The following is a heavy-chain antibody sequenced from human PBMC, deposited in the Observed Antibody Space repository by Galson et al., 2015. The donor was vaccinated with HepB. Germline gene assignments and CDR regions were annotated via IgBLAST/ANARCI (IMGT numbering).Heavy chain of an antibody. CDR1: GGTFSSYT. J-gene: IGHJ4*02. Sequence: SVKVSCKASGGTFSSYTISWVRQAPGQGLEWMGRIIPILGIANYAQKFQGRVTITADKSTSTAYMELSSLRSEDTAVYYCARDRPPEEIRYCSGGSCYSGPLDYWGQGTLVTVSS. CDR3: ARDRPPEEIRYCSGGSCYSGPLDY. V-gene: IGHV1-69*04. D-gene: IGHD2-15*01. CDR2: IIPILGIA.